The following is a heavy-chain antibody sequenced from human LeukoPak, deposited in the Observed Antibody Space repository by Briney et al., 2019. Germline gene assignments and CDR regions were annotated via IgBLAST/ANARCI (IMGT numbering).Heavy chain of an antibody. Sequence: ASVKVSCKVSGYTLTELSMHWVRQAPGKGLEWMGGFDPEDGETIYAQKFQGRVTMTEDASTDTAHMELSSLRSEDTAVYYCATVEGPYYDFWSGPTRWGQGTLVTVSS. V-gene: IGHV1-24*01. CDR2: FDPEDGET. J-gene: IGHJ4*02. CDR3: ATVEGPYYDFWSGPTR. D-gene: IGHD3-3*01. CDR1: GYTLTELS.